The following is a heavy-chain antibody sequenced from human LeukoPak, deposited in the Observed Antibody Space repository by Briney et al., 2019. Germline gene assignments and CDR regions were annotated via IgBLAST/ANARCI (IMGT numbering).Heavy chain of an antibody. V-gene: IGHV1-18*01. J-gene: IGHJ4*02. CDR2: ISAYNGNT. D-gene: IGHD3-22*01. CDR3: AREVDPNYYDSSGYTAPDY. CDR1: GYTFTSYG. Sequence: ASVKVSCKASGYTFTSYGISWVRQAPGQGLEWMGWISAYNGNTNYAQKLQGRVTMTTDTSTSTAYMELRSLRSDDTAVYYCAREVDPNYYDSSGYTAPDYWGQGTLVTVSS.